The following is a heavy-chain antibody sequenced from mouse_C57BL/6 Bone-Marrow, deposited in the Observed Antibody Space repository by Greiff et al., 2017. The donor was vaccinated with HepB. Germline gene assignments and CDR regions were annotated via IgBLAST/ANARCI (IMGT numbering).Heavy chain of an antibody. D-gene: IGHD5-2*01. CDR3: ARRIIYYDAMDY. J-gene: IGHJ4*01. Sequence: EVKLQESGGGLVKPGGSLKLSCAASGFTFSSYTMSWVRQTPEKRLEWVATISGGGGNTYYPDSVKGRFTISRDNAKNTLYLQMSSLRSEDTALYYCARRIIYYDAMDYWGQGTSVTVSS. CDR1: GFTFSSYT. CDR2: ISGGGGNT. V-gene: IGHV5-9*01.